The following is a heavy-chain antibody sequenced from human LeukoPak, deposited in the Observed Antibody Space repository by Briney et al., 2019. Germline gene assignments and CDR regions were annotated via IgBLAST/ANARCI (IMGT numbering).Heavy chain of an antibody. CDR1: GGSFSGYY. Sequence: KASETLSLTYAVYGGSFSGYYWSWIRQPPGKGLEWIGEINHSGSTNYNPSLKSRVTISVDTSKNQFSLKLSSVTAADTAVYYCARVNWNDAGLDYWGQGTLVTVSS. CDR2: INHSGST. J-gene: IGHJ4*02. CDR3: ARVNWNDAGLDY. V-gene: IGHV4-34*01. D-gene: IGHD1-1*01.